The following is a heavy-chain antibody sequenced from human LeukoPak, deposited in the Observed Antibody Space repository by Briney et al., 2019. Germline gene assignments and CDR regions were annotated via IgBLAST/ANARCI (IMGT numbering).Heavy chain of an antibody. CDR2: INPNSGGT. CDR1: GYTFTGYY. CDR3: AGEDNSSGYRPFDI. D-gene: IGHD3-22*01. V-gene: IGHV1-2*06. Sequence: ASVKVSCKASGYTFTGYYMHWVRQAPGQGLEWMGRINPNSGGTNYAQKFQGRVTMTRDMSMSTAYVELSRLRSVDTAVYYCAGEDNSSGYRPFDIWGQGTMVTVPS. J-gene: IGHJ3*02.